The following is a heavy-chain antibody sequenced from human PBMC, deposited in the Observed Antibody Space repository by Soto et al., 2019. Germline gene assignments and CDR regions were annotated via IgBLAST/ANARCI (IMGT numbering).Heavy chain of an antibody. CDR2: INYNGIYS. V-gene: IGHV3-21*06. D-gene: IGHD3-22*01. Sequence: GSLILSCAASGFIFSSSDMTLVRQAPGKGLEYVSSINYNGIYSFYAEAAKGRFTIYRDNAKNSLYLQMNSLTAEDTAVYFCARKSNSDMSGYDYFDYWGQGTLVTVSS. CDR1: GFIFSSSD. CDR3: ARKSNSDMSGYDYFDY. J-gene: IGHJ4*02.